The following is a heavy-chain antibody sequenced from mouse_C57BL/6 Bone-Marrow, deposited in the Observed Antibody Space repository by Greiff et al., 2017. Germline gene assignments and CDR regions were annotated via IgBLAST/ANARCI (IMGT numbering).Heavy chain of an antibody. V-gene: IGHV7-1*01. CDR1: GFTFSDFY. CDR3: AREPHYYGSSYHWYFDV. J-gene: IGHJ1*03. Sequence: EVQVVESGGGLVQSGRSLRLSCATSGFTFSDFYMEWVRQAPGKGLEWIAASRNKANDYTTEYSASVKGRFIVSRDTSQSILYLQMNALRAEDTAIYYCAREPHYYGSSYHWYFDVWGTGTTVTVSS. D-gene: IGHD1-1*01. CDR2: SRNKANDYTT.